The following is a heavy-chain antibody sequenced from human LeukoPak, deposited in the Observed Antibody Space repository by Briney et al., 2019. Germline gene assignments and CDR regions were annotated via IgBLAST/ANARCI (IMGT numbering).Heavy chain of an antibody. V-gene: IGHV1-2*06. Sequence: ASVKVCCKASGYTFTGYYMHWVRRAPGHGLEWMGRINPNSGGTNYAQKFQGRVTMTRDTSISTAYMELSRLRSDDTAVYYCARVKAVAGAYYFDYWGQGTLVTVSS. D-gene: IGHD6-19*01. CDR1: GYTFTGYY. J-gene: IGHJ4*02. CDR2: INPNSGGT. CDR3: ARVKAVAGAYYFDY.